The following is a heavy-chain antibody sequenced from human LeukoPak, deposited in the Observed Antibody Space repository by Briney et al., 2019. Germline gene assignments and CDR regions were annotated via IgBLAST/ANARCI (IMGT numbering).Heavy chain of an antibody. Sequence: ASMKVSCKASGYTFTSYYMHWVRQAPGQGLEWMGIINPSGGSTSYAQKFQGRVTMTRDMSTSTVYMELSSLRSEDTAVYYCATDPNYDILTGVGGTGTTDYWGQGTLVTVSS. CDR1: GYTFTSYY. CDR2: INPSGGST. D-gene: IGHD3-9*01. J-gene: IGHJ4*02. CDR3: ATDPNYDILTGVGGTGTTDY. V-gene: IGHV1-46*01.